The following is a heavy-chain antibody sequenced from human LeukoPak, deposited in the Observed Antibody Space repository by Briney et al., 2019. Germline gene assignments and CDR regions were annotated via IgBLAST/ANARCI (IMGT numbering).Heavy chain of an antibody. D-gene: IGHD4-11*01. CDR1: GFTFSSHA. J-gene: IGHJ4*02. V-gene: IGHV3-30*02. CDR2: IRYDGSNK. Sequence: PGGSLRLSCAASGFTFSSHALHWVRQAPGKGLEWVAFIRYDGSNKYYADSVKGRFTISRDNSKNTLYLQMNSLRAEDTAVYYCAKGKKGSVWYNNYYFDYWGQGTLVTVSS. CDR3: AKGKKGSVWYNNYYFDY.